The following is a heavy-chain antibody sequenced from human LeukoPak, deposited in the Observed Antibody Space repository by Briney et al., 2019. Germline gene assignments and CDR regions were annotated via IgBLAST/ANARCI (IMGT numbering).Heavy chain of an antibody. CDR3: AREGGDSSGYTFNWFDP. CDR1: GFNFSNYA. CDR2: ISGSDGST. J-gene: IGHJ5*02. V-gene: IGHV3-23*01. Sequence: GGSLRVSCAASGFNFSNYAMSWVRQAPGKGLEWVSGISGSDGSTYIADSVKGRFTISRDNSKNTLYLQMNSLRAEDTAIYYCAREGGDSSGYTFNWFDPWGQGTLVTVSS. D-gene: IGHD3-22*01.